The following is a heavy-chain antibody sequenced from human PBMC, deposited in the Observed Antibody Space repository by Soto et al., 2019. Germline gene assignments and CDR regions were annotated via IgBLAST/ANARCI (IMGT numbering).Heavy chain of an antibody. D-gene: IGHD3-10*01. V-gene: IGHV4-31*03. CDR1: GGSISSGGYY. CDR3: ARYPTGGSGSYPLHAFDI. Sequence: PSETLSLTCTVPGGSISSGGYYWSWIRQHPGKGLEWIGYIYYSGSTYYKPSLKSRVTISVDTSKNQYSLKLSSVTAEDTAVYYCARYPTGGSGSYPLHAFDIWGQGTMVTVSS. J-gene: IGHJ3*02. CDR2: IYYSGST.